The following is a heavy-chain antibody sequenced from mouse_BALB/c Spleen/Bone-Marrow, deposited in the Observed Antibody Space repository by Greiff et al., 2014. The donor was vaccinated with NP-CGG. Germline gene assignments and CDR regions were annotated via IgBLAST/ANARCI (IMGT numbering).Heavy chain of an antibody. CDR3: ARYYYGSSYFDY. CDR1: GFNIKDTY. Sequence: EVQLQQSGAELVKPGASVKLSCTASGFNIKDTYMHWVKQRPEQGLEWIGRIDPANGNTKYDPKFQGKATITADTSSNTAYLQLSSLTSEDTAVYYCARYYYGSSYFDYWGQGTTFTVSS. CDR2: IDPANGNT. J-gene: IGHJ2*01. D-gene: IGHD1-1*01. V-gene: IGHV14-3*02.